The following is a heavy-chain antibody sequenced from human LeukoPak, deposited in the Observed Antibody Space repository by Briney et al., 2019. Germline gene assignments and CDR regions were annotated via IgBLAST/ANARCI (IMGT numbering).Heavy chain of an antibody. CDR2: INPNSGGT. Sequence: GASVKVSCKASGYTFTGYYMHWVRQAPGQGLEWMGWINPNSGGTNYAQKLQGRVTMTTDTSTSTAYMELRSLRSDDTAVYYCARDRVPFNYYDSSGYNYYYGMDVWGQGTTVTVSS. CDR3: ARDRVPFNYYDSSGYNYYYGMDV. V-gene: IGHV1-2*02. D-gene: IGHD3-22*01. CDR1: GYTFTGYY. J-gene: IGHJ6*02.